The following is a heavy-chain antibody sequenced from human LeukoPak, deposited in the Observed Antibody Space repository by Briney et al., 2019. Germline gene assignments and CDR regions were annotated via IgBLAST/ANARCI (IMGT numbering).Heavy chain of an antibody. Sequence: PGGSLRLSCAASGFTFSSYGMDWVRQAPGKGLEWVAVIWYDGSNKFYADSVKGRFTISRDNSKNTLYLQMNSLRAEDTAVYYCARETDYPDAIDIWGQGTMVTVSS. CDR2: IWYDGSNK. J-gene: IGHJ3*02. V-gene: IGHV3-33*01. CDR1: GFTFSSYG. D-gene: IGHD3-16*01. CDR3: ARETDYPDAIDI.